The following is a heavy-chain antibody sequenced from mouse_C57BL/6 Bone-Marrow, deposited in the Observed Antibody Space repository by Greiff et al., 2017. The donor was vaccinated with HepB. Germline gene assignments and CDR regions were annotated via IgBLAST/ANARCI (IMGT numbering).Heavy chain of an antibody. V-gene: IGHV1-82*01. Sequence: VQLHESGPELVKPGASVKISCKASGYAFCSSWMNWVKQRPGKGLEWIGRIYPGDGDTNYNGKFKGKATLTADKSSSTAYMQLSSLTSEDSAVYFCARLHYSNLRVFDYWGQGTTLTVSS. CDR2: IYPGDGDT. CDR1: GYAFCSSW. J-gene: IGHJ2*01. D-gene: IGHD2-5*01. CDR3: ARLHYSNLRVFDY.